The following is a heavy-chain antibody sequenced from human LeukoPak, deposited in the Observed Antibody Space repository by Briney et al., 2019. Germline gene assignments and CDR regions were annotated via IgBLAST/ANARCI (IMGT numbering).Heavy chain of an antibody. CDR2: IWYDGSNK. CDR1: GLTFSSYG. CDR3: ARDRIGSRDGYNRLDY. D-gene: IGHD5-24*01. Sequence: GRSLRLSCAASGLTFSSYGMHWVRQAPGKGLEWVAVIWYDGSNKYYADSVKGRFTISRDNSKNTLYLQMNSLRAEDTAMYYCARDRIGSRDGYNRLDYWGQGTLVTVSS. V-gene: IGHV3-33*01. J-gene: IGHJ4*02.